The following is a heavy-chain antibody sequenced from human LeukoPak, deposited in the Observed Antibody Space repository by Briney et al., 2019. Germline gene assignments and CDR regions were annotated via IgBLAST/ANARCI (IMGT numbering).Heavy chain of an antibody. CDR2: IYSGDST. J-gene: IGHJ4*02. V-gene: IGHV3-53*01. CDR1: GFTVITNY. Sequence: PGGSLRLSCAASGFTVITNYMSWVRQAPGKGLEWVSVIYSGDSTFYADSVKGRFTISRDNSQNTLYLQMNSLRAEDSAVYYCAKDWAGSDRRYYFDYWGQGTLVTVSS. CDR3: AKDWAGSDRRYYFDY. D-gene: IGHD3-22*01.